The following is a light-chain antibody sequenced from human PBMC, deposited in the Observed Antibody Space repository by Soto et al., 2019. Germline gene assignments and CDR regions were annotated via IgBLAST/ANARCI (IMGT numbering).Light chain of an antibody. J-gene: IGKJ4*01. CDR3: QQYDSYPLT. CDR2: KAS. Sequence: DIQMTQSPSTLSASVGDRVTITCRASQSISSWLAWYQHKPGKAPNLLIYKASSLESGVPSRFSGSGSGTEFTLTVSSLQPDDLATYYCQQYDSYPLTFGGGTKVHIK. CDR1: QSISSW. V-gene: IGKV1-5*03.